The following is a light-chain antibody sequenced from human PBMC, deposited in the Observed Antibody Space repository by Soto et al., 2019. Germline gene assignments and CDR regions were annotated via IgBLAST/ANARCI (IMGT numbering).Light chain of an antibody. CDR2: DVS. V-gene: IGLV2-14*01. CDR3: SSYSSSSTRV. CDR1: SSDVGGYNY. J-gene: IGLJ1*01. Sequence: QSVLTQPASVSGSPGQSITISCTGTSSDVGGYNYVSWYQQHPGKAPKLMIYDVSNPPSGVSNRSSGSKSGNTASLTISGLEDEDEADYYCSSYSSSSTRVFGTGTQLTVL.